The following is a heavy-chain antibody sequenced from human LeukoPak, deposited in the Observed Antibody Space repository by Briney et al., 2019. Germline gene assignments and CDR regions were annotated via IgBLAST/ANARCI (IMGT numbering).Heavy chain of an antibody. D-gene: IGHD5-18*01. CDR3: AKDSERSSYGTYYFDY. CDR1: GFTLSSYT. CDR2: IDNTYNHI. Sequence: YPGGSLRLSCAASGFTLSSYTMNWVRQAPGKGLEWVSSIDNTYNHIDYADSLKGRFTISRDNAKNSLYLQMNSLSAEDTAVYYCAKDSERSSYGTYYFDYWGQGILVTVSS. V-gene: IGHV3-21*01. J-gene: IGHJ4*02.